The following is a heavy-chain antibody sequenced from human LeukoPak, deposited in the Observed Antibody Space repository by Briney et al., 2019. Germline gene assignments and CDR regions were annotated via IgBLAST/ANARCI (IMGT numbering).Heavy chain of an antibody. Sequence: GPSVKVSCKASGYTFTSYGISWVRQAPGQGLEWMGWISAYNGNTNYAQKLQGRVTMTTDTSTSTAYMELRSLRSDDTAVYYCARDLPHSYYYDSSGYYDYWGQGTLVTVSS. J-gene: IGHJ4*02. V-gene: IGHV1-18*01. CDR2: ISAYNGNT. CDR1: GYTFTSYG. D-gene: IGHD3-22*01. CDR3: ARDLPHSYYYDSSGYYDY.